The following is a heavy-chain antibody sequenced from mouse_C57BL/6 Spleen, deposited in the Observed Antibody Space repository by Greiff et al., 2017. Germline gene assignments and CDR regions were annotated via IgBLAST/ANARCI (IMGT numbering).Heavy chain of an antibody. J-gene: IGHJ2*01. D-gene: IGHD1-3*01. CDR2: ISYDGSN. V-gene: IGHV3-6*01. CDR1: GYSITSGYY. Sequence: ESGPGLVKPSQSLSLTCSVTGYSITSGYYWNWIRQFPGNKLEWMGYISYDGSNNYNPSLKNRISITRDTSKNQFFLKLNSVTTEDTATYYCARDEDNSFYFDYWGQGTTLTVSS. CDR3: ARDEDNSFYFDY.